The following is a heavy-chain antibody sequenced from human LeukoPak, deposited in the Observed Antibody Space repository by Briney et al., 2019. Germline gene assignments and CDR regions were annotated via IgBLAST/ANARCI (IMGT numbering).Heavy chain of an antibody. Sequence: GASLKISCKGSGYSFTSYWIGWVRQLPGKGLDWMGNIYPGDSDTRYSPSFQGQVTISADKSISTAYLQWSSLKASAVPMSNRRKPRYNTLWNALDIWGRLRMPTVSS. V-gene: IGHV5-51*01. CDR1: GYSFTSYW. CDR3: RKPRYNTLWNALDI. CDR2: IYPGDSDT. J-gene: IGHJ3*02. D-gene: IGHD1-1*01.